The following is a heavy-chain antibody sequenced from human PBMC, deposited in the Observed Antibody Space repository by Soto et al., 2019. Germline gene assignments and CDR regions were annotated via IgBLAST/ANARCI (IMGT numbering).Heavy chain of an antibody. CDR3: TRGPRNKVLDP. J-gene: IGHJ5*02. Sequence: PGGSLRLSCAASGFIVSSDYMSWVLQAPGKGLVWVSHIKGDGSVTYYADSVKGRFTISRDNANNMLYLQMNSLIAEDTAVYYCTRGPRNKVLDPWGQGTMVTVSS. CDR1: GFIVSSDY. CDR2: IKGDGSVT. V-gene: IGHV3-74*01.